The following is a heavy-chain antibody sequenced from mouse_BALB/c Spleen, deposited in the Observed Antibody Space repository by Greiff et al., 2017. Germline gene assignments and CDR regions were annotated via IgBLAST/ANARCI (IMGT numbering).Heavy chain of an antibody. Sequence: QVQLQQSGAELAKPGASVKMSCKASGYTFTSYWMHWVKQRPGQGLEWIGYINPSTGYTEYNQKFKDKATLTADKSSSTAYMQLSSLTSEDSAVYYCARWDPYYYGSSYAMDYWGQGTSVTVSS. D-gene: IGHD1-1*01. CDR3: ARWDPYYYGSSYAMDY. J-gene: IGHJ4*01. CDR2: INPSTGYT. CDR1: GYTFTSYW. V-gene: IGHV1-7*01.